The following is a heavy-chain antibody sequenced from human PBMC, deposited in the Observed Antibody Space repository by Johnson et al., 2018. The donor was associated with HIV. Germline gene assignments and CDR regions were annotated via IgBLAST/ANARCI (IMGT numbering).Heavy chain of an antibody. D-gene: IGHD6-6*01. V-gene: IGHV3-73*01. CDR3: ARATRSSSSGRHDAFDI. Sequence: VQLVESGGGLVKPGGSLRVSCAASGFTFSNAWMSWVRQAPGTGLEWVGRIRSKGYTYATAYAASMKGRFTISRDDSENTAYLQMNSLRPEDTAVYYCARATRSSSSGRHDAFDIWGQGTMVTVSS. J-gene: IGHJ3*02. CDR2: IRSKGYTYAT. CDR1: GFTFSNAW.